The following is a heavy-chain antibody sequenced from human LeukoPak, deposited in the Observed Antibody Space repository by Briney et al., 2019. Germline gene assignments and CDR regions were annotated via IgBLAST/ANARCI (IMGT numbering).Heavy chain of an antibody. Sequence: GGSLRLSCAASGFTFSSYAMSWVRQAPGKGLEWVSAISGSGGSTYYADSVKGRFTISRDNSKNTLYLQMNSLRAEDTAVYYCAKDQYCSGGSCYSYYFDYWGQGTLVTVSS. CDR3: AKDQYCSGGSCYSYYFDY. J-gene: IGHJ4*02. V-gene: IGHV3-23*01. CDR2: ISGSGGST. D-gene: IGHD2-15*01. CDR1: GFTFSSYA.